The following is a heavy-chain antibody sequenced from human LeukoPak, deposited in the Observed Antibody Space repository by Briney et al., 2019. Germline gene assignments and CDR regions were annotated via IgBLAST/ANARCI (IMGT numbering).Heavy chain of an antibody. V-gene: IGHV1-69*13. Sequence: SVKVSCKASGYTFTSYYMHWVRQAPGQGLEWMGGIITIFGTAKYAQKFQGRVTITADESTSTAYMELSSLRSEDTAVYYCAREGGDYYDSSGYYRGLLDYWGQGTLVTVSS. D-gene: IGHD3-22*01. CDR3: AREGGDYYDSSGYYRGLLDY. J-gene: IGHJ4*02. CDR2: IITIFGTA. CDR1: GYTFTSYY.